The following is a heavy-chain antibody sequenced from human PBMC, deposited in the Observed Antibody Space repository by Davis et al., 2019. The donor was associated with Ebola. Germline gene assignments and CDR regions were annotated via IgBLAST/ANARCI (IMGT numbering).Heavy chain of an antibody. J-gene: IGHJ4*02. CDR3: ARYYYGSGSYYVDY. V-gene: IGHV1-69*06. Sequence: SVQVSCNASAGTFSSYAISWVRQAPGHGPEWMGGIIPIFGTANYAQKFQGRVTITADKSTSTAYMELSSLRSEDTAVYYCARYYYGSGSYYVDYWGQGTLVTVSS. CDR2: IIPIFGTA. D-gene: IGHD3-10*01. CDR1: AGTFSSYA.